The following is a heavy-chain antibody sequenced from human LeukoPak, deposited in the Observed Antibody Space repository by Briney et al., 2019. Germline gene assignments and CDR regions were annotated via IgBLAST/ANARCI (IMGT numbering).Heavy chain of an antibody. CDR1: GGTFSSYA. CDR2: IIPIFGTA. J-gene: IGHJ3*02. CDR3: ARDSYDAFDI. Sequence: GSSVKVSCKGSGGTFSSYAISWVRQAPGQGLEWMGGIIPIFGTANYAQKFQGRVTITTDESTSTAYMELSSLRSEDMAVYYCARDSYDAFDIWGQGTMVTVSS. V-gene: IGHV1-69*05. D-gene: IGHD5-18*01.